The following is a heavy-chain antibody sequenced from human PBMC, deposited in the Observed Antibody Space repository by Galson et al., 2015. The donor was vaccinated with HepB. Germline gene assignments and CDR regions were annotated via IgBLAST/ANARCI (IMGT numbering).Heavy chain of an antibody. V-gene: IGHV1-69*06. Sequence: SVKVSCKASGGTLSSFSISWVRQAPGQGLEWMGGIIPIFGTANYAQKFQGRVTITEDKSTDTAYMELSSLRSEDTAVYYFARVTDCSTGTGYDSYGFDPWGQGTTVTVSS. D-gene: IGHD5-12*01. CDR3: ARVTDCSTGTGYDSYGFDP. CDR1: GGTLSSFS. J-gene: IGHJ5*02. CDR2: IIPIFGTA.